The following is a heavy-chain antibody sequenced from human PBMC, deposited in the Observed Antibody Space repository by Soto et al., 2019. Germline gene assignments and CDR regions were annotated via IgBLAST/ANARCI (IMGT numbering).Heavy chain of an antibody. J-gene: IGHJ3*02. Sequence: QVQLVESGGGVVQPGRSLRLSCAASGFTFSSYAMHWVRQAPGKGLEWVAVISYDGSDKYYADSVKGRFTISRDNSKNTLYLQMIRLRAEDTAVYYCARYIVVVSAPYAFDIWGQGTMVTVSS. D-gene: IGHD2-21*02. CDR1: GFTFSSYA. V-gene: IGHV3-30-3*01. CDR2: ISYDGSDK. CDR3: ARYIVVVSAPYAFDI.